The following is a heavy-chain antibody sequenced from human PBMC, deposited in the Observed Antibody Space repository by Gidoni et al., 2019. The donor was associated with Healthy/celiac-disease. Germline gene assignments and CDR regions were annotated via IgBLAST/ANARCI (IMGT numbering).Heavy chain of an antibody. V-gene: IGHV4-39*07. Sequence: QLQLQESGPGLVKPSETLSLTCTVSGGSISSSSYYWGWIRQPPGKGLEWIGSIYYSGSTYYNPSLKSRVTISVDTSKNQFSLKLSSVTAADTAVYYCARDFAPWLSGSPTIADYWGQGTLVTVSS. CDR3: ARDFAPWLSGSPTIADY. D-gene: IGHD1-26*01. CDR2: IYYSGST. J-gene: IGHJ4*02. CDR1: GGSISSSSYY.